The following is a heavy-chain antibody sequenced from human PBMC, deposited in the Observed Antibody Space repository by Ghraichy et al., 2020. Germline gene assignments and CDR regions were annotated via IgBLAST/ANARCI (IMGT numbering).Heavy chain of an antibody. D-gene: IGHD6-6*01. J-gene: IGHJ4*02. CDR3: AKDNIWYSSSSSFDY. CDR1: GFAFSNYA. V-gene: IGHV3-23*01. CDR2: ISGPAITT. Sequence: GGSLRLSCVASGFAFSNYAMNWVRLAPGKGLEWVSSISGPAITTYYADSVKGRFTISRDNSKNTLYLQMNSLRAEDTAVYYCAKDNIWYSSSSSFDYWGQGTLVTVSS.